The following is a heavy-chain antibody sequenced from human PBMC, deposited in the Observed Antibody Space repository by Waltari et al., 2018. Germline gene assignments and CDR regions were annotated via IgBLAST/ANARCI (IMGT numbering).Heavy chain of an antibody. D-gene: IGHD6-13*01. CDR2: IRPNRGGT. CDR1: GYTFNDYY. J-gene: IGHJ4*02. V-gene: IGHV1-2*02. Sequence: QVQLVQSGAEVKKPGASVKVSCEASGYTFNDYYIHGVRQAPGQGLEWRGKIRPNRGGTTYAQKFQGRVTMTRDTSISTAYMDLTGLQSDDTAVYYCTRARVAAIGSDFDYWGQGTLVTVSS. CDR3: TRARVAAIGSDFDY.